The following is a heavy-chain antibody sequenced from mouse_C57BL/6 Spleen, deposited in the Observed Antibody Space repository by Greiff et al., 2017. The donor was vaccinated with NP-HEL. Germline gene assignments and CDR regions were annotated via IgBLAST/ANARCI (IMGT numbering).Heavy chain of an antibody. D-gene: IGHD2-14*01. CDR1: GYTFTSYW. CDR3: ARGEDRFYAMDY. V-gene: IGHV1-55*01. CDR2: IYPGSGST. Sequence: VQLQQSGAELVKPGASVKMSCKASGYTFTSYWITWVKQRPGQGLEWIGDIYPGSGSTNYNEKFKSKATLTVDTSSSTAYLQLSSLTSEDSAVYYCARGEDRFYAMDYWGQGTSVTVSA. J-gene: IGHJ4*01.